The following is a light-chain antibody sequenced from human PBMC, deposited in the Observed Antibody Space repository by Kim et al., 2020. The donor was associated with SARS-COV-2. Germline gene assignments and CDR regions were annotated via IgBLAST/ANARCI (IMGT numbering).Light chain of an antibody. V-gene: IGLV4-69*01. Sequence: QLVLTQSPSASASLGASVKLTCILSSGHSSYTIAWHQQQPEKGPRYLMKLNSDGSHKRGAGIPDRFSGASSGAERYLTISSLQSEDEADDYCQTWGTAIDVVFGGGTQLADL. CDR2: LNSDGSH. CDR3: QTWGTAIDVV. CDR1: SGHSSYT. J-gene: IGLJ2*01.